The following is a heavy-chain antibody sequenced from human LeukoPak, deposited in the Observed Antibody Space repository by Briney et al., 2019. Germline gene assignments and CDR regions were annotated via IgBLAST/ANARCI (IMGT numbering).Heavy chain of an antibody. Sequence: GESLKISCKGSGYSFTSYWISWVRQMPGKGLEWMGRIEPRDSSTNYSPSFQGHVTLSADKSISTAYLQWSSLKASDTAMYYCARHQAARPGNWFDPWGQGTLVTVSS. D-gene: IGHD6-6*01. CDR2: IEPRDSST. CDR3: ARHQAARPGNWFDP. CDR1: GYSFTSYW. V-gene: IGHV5-10-1*01. J-gene: IGHJ5*02.